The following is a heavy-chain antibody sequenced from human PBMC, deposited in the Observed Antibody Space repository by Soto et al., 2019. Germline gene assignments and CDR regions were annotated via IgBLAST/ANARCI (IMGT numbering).Heavy chain of an antibody. CDR1: GGSISSSS. V-gene: IGHV3-30-3*01. J-gene: IGHJ3*01. CDR3: AREGGYTNSFDV. D-gene: IGHD5-12*01. CDR2: ISKSGFTK. Sequence: LSLTCTVSGGSISSSSYYWGWIRQPPGKGLEWMAVISKSGFTKYYADSVKGRFTISRDNSRNTLYLEMNSLRPEDTAEYFCAREGGYTNSFDVWGQGTVVTVSS.